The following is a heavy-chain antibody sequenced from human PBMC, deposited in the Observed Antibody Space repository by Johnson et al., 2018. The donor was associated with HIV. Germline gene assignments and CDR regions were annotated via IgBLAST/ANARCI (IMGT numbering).Heavy chain of an antibody. CDR2: ISYAGDNQ. Sequence: QMLLVESGGGVVQPGRSLKLSCTVSGFTFNTYAMYWVRQALGRGLEWVAVISYAGDNQYYADAVKGRFTIHRDNSQNTLYLQMNSLRSEDTAVYYCARDAQHFRNCFGSGNGAFDVWGQGTKVTVTS. CDR3: ARDAQHFRNCFGSGNGAFDV. CDR1: GFTFNTYA. J-gene: IGHJ3*01. D-gene: IGHD3-10*01. V-gene: IGHV3-30-3*01.